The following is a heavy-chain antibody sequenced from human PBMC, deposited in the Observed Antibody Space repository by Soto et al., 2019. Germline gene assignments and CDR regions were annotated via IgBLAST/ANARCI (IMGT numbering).Heavy chain of an antibody. J-gene: IGHJ3*02. Sequence: QVQLVQSGAEVKKPGSSVKVSCKASGATLDTFINFGITWVRRAPGQGLEWMGGIIPVFGTAHYAQKFQGRLTISADESTRTAYMELSSLRSEDTAVYYCARGAATEILVVMYDALEIWGQGTMVTVSS. CDR2: IIPVFGTA. D-gene: IGHD3-22*01. CDR1: GATLDTFINFG. CDR3: ARGAATEILVVMYDALEI. V-gene: IGHV1-69*12.